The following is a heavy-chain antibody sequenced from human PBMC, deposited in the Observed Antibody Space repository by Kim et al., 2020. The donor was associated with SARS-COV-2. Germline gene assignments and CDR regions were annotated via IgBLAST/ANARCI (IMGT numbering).Heavy chain of an antibody. CDR2: IYYSGST. V-gene: IGHV4-39*01. Sequence: SETLSLTCTVSGGSISSSSYYWGWIRQPPGKGLEWIGSIYYSGSTYYNPSLKSRVTISVDTSKNQFSLKLSSVTAADTAVYYCARHAELGYCSGGSCSGWFDPWGQGTLVTVSS. J-gene: IGHJ5*02. CDR1: GGSISSSSYY. D-gene: IGHD2-15*01. CDR3: ARHAELGYCSGGSCSGWFDP.